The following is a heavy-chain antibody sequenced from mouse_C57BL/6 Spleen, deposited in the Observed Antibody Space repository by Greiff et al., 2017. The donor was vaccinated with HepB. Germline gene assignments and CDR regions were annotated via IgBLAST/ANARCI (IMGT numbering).Heavy chain of an antibody. Sequence: VQGVESGAELVRPGASVKLSCKASGYTFTDYYINWVKQRPGQGLEWIARIYPGSGNTYYNEKFKGKATLTAEKSSSTAYMQLSSLTSEDSAVYFCARHGNYMDYYAMDYWGQGTSVTVSS. V-gene: IGHV1-76*01. D-gene: IGHD2-1*01. J-gene: IGHJ4*01. CDR2: IYPGSGNT. CDR3: ARHGNYMDYYAMDY. CDR1: GYTFTDYY.